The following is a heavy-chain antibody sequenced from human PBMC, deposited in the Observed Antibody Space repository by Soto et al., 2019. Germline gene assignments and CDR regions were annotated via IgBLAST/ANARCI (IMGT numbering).Heavy chain of an antibody. V-gene: IGHV3-33*01. CDR1: GFTFSSYG. CDR2: IWFDGSNN. J-gene: IGHJ4*02. Sequence: VQLLDSGGGLVQPGGSLRLSCAASGFTFSSYGMHWVRQAPGKGLEWVAVIWFDGSNNFYADSVKGRFTISRDNSKNTVSLQMNSLRDEYSAAYYCATTGPYWGQGTLVTVSS. CDR3: ATTGPY.